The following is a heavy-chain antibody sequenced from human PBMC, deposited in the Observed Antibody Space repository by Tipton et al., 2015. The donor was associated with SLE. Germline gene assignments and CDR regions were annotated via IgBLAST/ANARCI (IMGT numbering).Heavy chain of an antibody. V-gene: IGHV4-39*07. D-gene: IGHD3-22*01. CDR2: IYYTGNT. Sequence: TLSLTCTVSGGSVTSDTHYWGWIRQPPGKGLEWIGNIYYTGNTFYNPSLKSRVTISLDTSKNQFSLKLSSVTAADTAVYYCARDEYRYDGTGYHLLGHFDYWGQGTLVTVSS. J-gene: IGHJ4*02. CDR3: ARDEYRYDGTGYHLLGHFDY. CDR1: GGSVTSDTHY.